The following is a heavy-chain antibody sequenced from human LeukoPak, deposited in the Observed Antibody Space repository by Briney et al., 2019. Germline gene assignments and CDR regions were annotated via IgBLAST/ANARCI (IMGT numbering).Heavy chain of an antibody. D-gene: IGHD7-27*01. J-gene: IGHJ4*02. CDR3: ARDRFKWGPMDYFDS. Sequence: GASVKVSCKAFGYTFNDYYIHWVRQAPGPGLEWMGWINPKNGGTNFAQKFQGMITMTRDTSINTAYMDVSRLTSDDTAVYYCARDRFKWGPMDYFDSWGQGTRVTVSS. CDR1: GYTFNDYY. V-gene: IGHV1-2*02. CDR2: INPKNGGT.